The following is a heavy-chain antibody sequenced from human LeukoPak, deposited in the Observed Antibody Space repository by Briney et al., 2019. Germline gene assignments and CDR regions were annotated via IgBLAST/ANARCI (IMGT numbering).Heavy chain of an antibody. V-gene: IGHV5-51*01. Sequence: RGESLKISCKGSGYSFTSYWIGWVRQMPGKGLEWMGIIYPGDSDTRYSPSFQGQVTISADKSISTAYLQWSSLKASDIAMYYCATPGRISPNIAVGADAFDIWGQGTMVTVSS. CDR1: GYSFTSYW. CDR3: ATPGRISPNIAVGADAFDI. CDR2: IYPGDSDT. D-gene: IGHD2-21*01. J-gene: IGHJ3*02.